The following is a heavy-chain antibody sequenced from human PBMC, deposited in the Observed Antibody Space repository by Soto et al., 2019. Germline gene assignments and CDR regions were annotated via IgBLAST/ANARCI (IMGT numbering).Heavy chain of an antibody. V-gene: IGHV4-34*01. Sequence: PSETLSLTCAVYGGSFSGYYWSWIRQPPGKGLEWIGEINHSGSTNYNPSLKSRVTISVDTSKNQFSLKLSSVTAADTAVYYCAQGGIFGVVIDNNWFDPWGQGTLVTVSS. CDR1: GGSFSGYY. J-gene: IGHJ5*02. D-gene: IGHD3-3*01. CDR2: INHSGST. CDR3: AQGGIFGVVIDNNWFDP.